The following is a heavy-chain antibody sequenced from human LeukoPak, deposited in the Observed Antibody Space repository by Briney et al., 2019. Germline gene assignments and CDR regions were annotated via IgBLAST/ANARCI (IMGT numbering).Heavy chain of an antibody. Sequence: GGSLRLSCAASGFTFSSYAMHWVRQAPGKGLEWVAVISYDGSNKYYADSVKGRFTISRDNAKNSLYLQMNSLRAEDTAVYYCATDWSGTATPFDYWGQGTLVTVSS. J-gene: IGHJ4*02. D-gene: IGHD3-3*01. CDR2: ISYDGSNK. CDR1: GFTFSSYA. CDR3: ATDWSGTATPFDY. V-gene: IGHV3-30*04.